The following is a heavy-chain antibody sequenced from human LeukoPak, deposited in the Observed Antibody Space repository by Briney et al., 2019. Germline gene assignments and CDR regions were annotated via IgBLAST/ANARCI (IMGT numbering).Heavy chain of an antibody. CDR3: ATLRYGSGSYYADY. J-gene: IGHJ4*02. CDR1: GFTFSSYD. CDR2: ISYDGSNK. D-gene: IGHD3-10*01. V-gene: IGHV3-30*03. Sequence: GGSLRLSCAASGFTFSSYDMHWVRQAPGKGLEWVSIISYDGSNKYYADSVKGRFTISRDNSKSTLYLQMNSLRTEDTAVYFCATLRYGSGSYYADYWGQGTLVTVSS.